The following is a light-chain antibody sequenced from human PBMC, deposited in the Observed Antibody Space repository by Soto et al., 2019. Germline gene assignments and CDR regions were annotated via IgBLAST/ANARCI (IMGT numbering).Light chain of an antibody. V-gene: IGLV2-8*01. J-gene: IGLJ2*01. CDR3: SSYAGSNNLV. Sequence: QYALTQPPSASGSPGQSVTISCTGTSSDVGGYNYVSWYQRHPGKAPKVMIYEVSKRPSGVPDRFSGSKSGNTASLTVSGLQAEDEADYYCSSYAGSNNLVFGGATKPTV. CDR2: EVS. CDR1: SSDVGGYNY.